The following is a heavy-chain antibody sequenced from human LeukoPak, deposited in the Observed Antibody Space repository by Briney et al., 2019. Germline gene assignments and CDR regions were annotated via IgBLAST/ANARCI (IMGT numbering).Heavy chain of an antibody. J-gene: IGHJ6*02. CDR2: INHSGST. V-gene: IGHV4-34*01. Sequence: SETLSLTCAVYGGSFSGYYWSWIRQPPGKGLEWIGEINHSGSTNYNPSLKSRVTISVDTSKNQFSLKLSSVTAADTAVYYCARVAAAGTGPANGMDVWGQGTTVTVSS. D-gene: IGHD6-13*01. CDR1: GGSFSGYY. CDR3: ARVAAAGTGPANGMDV.